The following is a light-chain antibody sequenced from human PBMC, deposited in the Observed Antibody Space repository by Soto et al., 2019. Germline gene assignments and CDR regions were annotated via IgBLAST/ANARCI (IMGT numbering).Light chain of an antibody. V-gene: IGKV1-33*01. CDR2: DAS. J-gene: IGKJ5*01. CDR3: QQYENLPT. Sequence: DIQRTQSPSSLSAYVGDRVTVTCQASQNINNYVNWYQQKPGRAPKLLIYDASNLEAGVTSRFRGSGSGTDFTFTISRLQPEDIATYYCQQYENLPTFGQGTRLEIK. CDR1: QNINNY.